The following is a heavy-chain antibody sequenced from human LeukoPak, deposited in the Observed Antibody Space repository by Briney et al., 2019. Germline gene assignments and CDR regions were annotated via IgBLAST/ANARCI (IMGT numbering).Heavy chain of an antibody. V-gene: IGHV3-48*02. CDR1: GFTFSTYT. CDR2: ISSSSSGI. CDR3: ARDKGTYSNKYYFDY. Sequence: GGSLRLSCAASGFTFSTYTMSWVRQAPGKGLEWVSYISSSSSGIDYADSVKGRFTISRDNAKNLLYLQMNSLRDEDTAVYYCARDKGTYSNKYYFDYWGQGTLVTVSS. J-gene: IGHJ4*02. D-gene: IGHD1-26*01.